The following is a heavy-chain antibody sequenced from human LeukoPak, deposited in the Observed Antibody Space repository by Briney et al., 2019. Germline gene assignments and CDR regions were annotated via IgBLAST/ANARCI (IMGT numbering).Heavy chain of an antibody. CDR1: GGTFSSYA. V-gene: IGHV1-69*05. CDR2: IIPIFGTA. J-gene: IGHJ4*02. D-gene: IGHD3-3*01. Sequence: SVKVSCKASGGTFSSYAISWVRQAPGQGLEWMGGIIPIFGTANYAQKFQGRVTITTDESTSTAYMELSSLRSEDTAVYYCASQPDFWSGYAFDYWGQGTLVTVSS. CDR3: ASQPDFWSGYAFDY.